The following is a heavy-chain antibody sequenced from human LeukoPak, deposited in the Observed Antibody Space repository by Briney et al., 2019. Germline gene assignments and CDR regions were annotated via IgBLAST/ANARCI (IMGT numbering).Heavy chain of an antibody. CDR1: GGSISSYY. Sequence: SETLSLTCTVSGGSISSYYWSWIRQPPGKGLEWIGYIYYSGSTNYNPSLKSRVTISVDTSKNQFSLRLSSVTAADTAVYYCARGVLYYDILTGYRSYYYYMDVWGKGTTVTVSS. D-gene: IGHD3-9*01. V-gene: IGHV4-59*01. CDR2: IYYSGST. CDR3: ARGVLYYDILTGYRSYYYYMDV. J-gene: IGHJ6*03.